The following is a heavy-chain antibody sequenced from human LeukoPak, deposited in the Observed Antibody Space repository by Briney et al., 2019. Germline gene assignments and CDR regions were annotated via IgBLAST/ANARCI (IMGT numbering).Heavy chain of an antibody. V-gene: IGHV1-18*04. J-gene: IGHJ4*02. CDR3: ARVRGEYYFDY. CDR1: HYSFTNYI. D-gene: IGHD2/OR15-2a*01. CDR2: ISDYNGNT. Sequence: ASVKVSCKASHYSFTNYIITWVRQAPGQGLEWMGWISDYNGNTDYAQKLQGRVTMTTDTSTSTAYMELRSLRSDDTAVHYCARVRGEYYFDYWGQGTLVTVSS.